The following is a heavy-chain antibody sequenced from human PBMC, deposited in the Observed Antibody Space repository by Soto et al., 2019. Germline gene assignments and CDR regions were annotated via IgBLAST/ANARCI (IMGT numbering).Heavy chain of an antibody. J-gene: IGHJ4*02. CDR2: INAGNGET. Sequence: GASVKVSCKSSGYTFTSYAIHWVRQAPGQRLEWMGLINAGNGETKFSEKLQGRVTLTRDTSASTAYMELSSLRSEDTAVYYCARDGGSGSWTFDYWGQGTLVTVSS. D-gene: IGHD3-10*01. V-gene: IGHV1-3*01. CDR3: ARDGGSGSWTFDY. CDR1: GYTFTSYA.